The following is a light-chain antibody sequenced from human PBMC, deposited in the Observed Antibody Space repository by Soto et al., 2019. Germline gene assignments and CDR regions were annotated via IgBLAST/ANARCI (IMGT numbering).Light chain of an antibody. Sequence: QSALTQPASVSGSPGQSIPISCTGTSSDVGSYNLVSWYQQHPGKAPKLMIYEVSKRPSGVSNRFSGSKSGNTASLTISGLQAEDEADYYCCSYAGSSTYVVFGGGTKVTVL. CDR3: CSYAGSSTYVV. CDR1: SSDVGSYNL. CDR2: EVS. J-gene: IGLJ2*01. V-gene: IGLV2-23*02.